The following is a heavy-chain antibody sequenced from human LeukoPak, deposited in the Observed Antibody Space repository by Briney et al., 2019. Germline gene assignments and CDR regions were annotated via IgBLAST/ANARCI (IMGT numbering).Heavy chain of an antibody. J-gene: IGHJ3*02. Sequence: GGSLRLSCAASGFTFSSYGMHWVRQAPGKGLEWVAVIWYGGSNKYYADSVKGRFTISRDNSKNTLYLQMNSLRAEDTAVYYXXKDLNAYGDATTDDAFDIWGQGTMVTVSS. CDR1: GFTFSSYG. CDR2: IWYGGSNK. V-gene: IGHV3-30*02. CDR3: XKDLNAYGDATTDDAFDI. D-gene: IGHD2-21*02.